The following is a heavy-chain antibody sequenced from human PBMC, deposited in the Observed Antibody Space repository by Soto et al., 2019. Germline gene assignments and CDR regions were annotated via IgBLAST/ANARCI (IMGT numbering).Heavy chain of an antibody. D-gene: IGHD2-15*01. J-gene: IGHJ1*01. V-gene: IGHV4-59*01. CDR3: ARGDSDLAVSEAAY. CDR2: IYFSGVA. Sequence: QMQMQESGPRLVKPSETLSLTCTVSGASITDSYWSWIRQPPEKGLEWIGYIYFSGVATYNPSLKSRGTMSRDTSKNEFSLKLTSVTAADTAIYYCARGDSDLAVSEAAYWGQGTLVTVSS. CDR1: GASITDSY.